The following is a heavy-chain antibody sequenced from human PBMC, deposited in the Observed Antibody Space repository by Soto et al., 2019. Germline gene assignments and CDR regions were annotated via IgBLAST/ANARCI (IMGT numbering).Heavy chain of an antibody. D-gene: IGHD3-3*01. J-gene: IGHJ3*02. V-gene: IGHV1-2*02. CDR1: GYPVTAYY. Sequence: QLHLVQSGAVVKKPGASVTVSCSASGYPVTAYYMHWVRQAPGRGLEWMGGINPATGAAKYTQTLPGRVTMTRDTSTSTVFMELGGLTSEDTAVFYWARGGGVGVAGSAAFDMWGQGTLVTVSS. CDR3: ARGGGVGVAGSAAFDM. CDR2: INPATGAA.